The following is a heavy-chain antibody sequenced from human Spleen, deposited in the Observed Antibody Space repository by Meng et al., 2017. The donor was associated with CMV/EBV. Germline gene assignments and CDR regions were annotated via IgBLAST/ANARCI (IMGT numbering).Heavy chain of an antibody. J-gene: IGHJ6*02. CDR1: GYIFTNYG. CDR3: ARDGAKGVYYYYGMDV. Sequence: SVKVSCKASGYIFTNYGINWVRQAPGQGLEWMGGIIPIFGTANYAQKFQGRVTITTDESTSTAYMELSSLRSEDTAVYYCARDGAKGVYYYYGMDVWGQGTTVTVSS. CDR2: IIPIFGTA. V-gene: IGHV1-69*05. D-gene: IGHD4/OR15-4a*01.